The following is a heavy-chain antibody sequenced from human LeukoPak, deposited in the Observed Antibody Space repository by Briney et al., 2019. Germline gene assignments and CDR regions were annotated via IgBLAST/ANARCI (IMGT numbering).Heavy chain of an antibody. Sequence: GGSLRLSCAASGFTFSSYWMSWVRQAPGKGLEWVANIKQDGSEKYYVDSVKGRFTISRDNAKNSLYLQMKSLRVEDTAVYYCARDHGSGSTDYFDYWGQGTLVTVSS. CDR1: GFTFSSYW. V-gene: IGHV3-7*01. D-gene: IGHD3-22*01. CDR3: ARDHGSGSTDYFDY. CDR2: IKQDGSEK. J-gene: IGHJ4*02.